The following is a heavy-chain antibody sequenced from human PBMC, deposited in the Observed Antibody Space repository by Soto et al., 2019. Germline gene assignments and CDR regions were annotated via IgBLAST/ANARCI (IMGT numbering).Heavy chain of an antibody. D-gene: IGHD2-2*01. J-gene: IGHJ6*04. CDR1: GFTFSNAW. V-gene: IGHV3-15*01. Sequence: GGSLRLSCAASGFTFSNAWMSWVRQAPGKGLEWVGRIKSKTDGGTTDYAAPVKGRFTISRDDSKNTLYLQMNSLKTEDTAVYYCTTDKAVVVPAANYVWGKGTTVTVSS. CDR3: TTDKAVVVPAANYV. CDR2: IKSKTDGGTT.